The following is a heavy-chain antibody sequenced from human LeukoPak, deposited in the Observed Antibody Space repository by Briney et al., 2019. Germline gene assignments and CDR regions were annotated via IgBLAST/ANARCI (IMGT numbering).Heavy chain of an antibody. CDR2: INPNSGGT. Sequence: ASVKVSCKASGYTFTGYYMHWVRQTPGQGLEWMGWINPNSGGTNYAQKFQDRVTMTRDTSINTAYMELGRLRSDDTAVYYRARGAGYYHSSGPLGWFDPWGQGTLVTVSS. J-gene: IGHJ5*02. CDR1: GYTFTGYY. D-gene: IGHD3-22*01. V-gene: IGHV1-2*02. CDR3: ARGAGYYHSSGPLGWFDP.